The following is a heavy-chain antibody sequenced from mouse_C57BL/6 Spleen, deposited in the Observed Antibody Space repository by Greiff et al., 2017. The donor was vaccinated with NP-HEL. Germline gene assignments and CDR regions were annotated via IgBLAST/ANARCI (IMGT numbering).Heavy chain of an antibody. V-gene: IGHV1-7*01. J-gene: IGHJ4*01. CDR2: INPSRGYT. Sequence: VQLQQSGAELAKPGASVKLSCKASGYTSTSYWMHWVKQRPGQGLEWIGYINPSRGYTKYTQKFKDKATLTADKSSSPAYMQLSSLTYEDSAVNYCARLYYYAMDYWGQGTSVTVSS. CDR1: GYTSTSYW. CDR3: ARLYYYAMDY.